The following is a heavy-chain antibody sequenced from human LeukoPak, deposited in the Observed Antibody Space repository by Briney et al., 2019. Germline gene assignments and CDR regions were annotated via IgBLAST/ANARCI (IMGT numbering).Heavy chain of an antibody. CDR1: GGSISSSPYY. J-gene: IGHJ5*02. V-gene: IGHV4-39*01. CDR2: IYYSGTT. D-gene: IGHD1-26*01. CDR3: ARSGSYSFWFDP. Sequence: SETLSLTCTVSGGSISSSPYYWGWIRQPPGKGLEWIGSIYYSGTTHYNPSLESRVTISVDTSKNQFSLKLSSVTAADTAVYYCARSGSYSFWFDPWGQGTLVTVSS.